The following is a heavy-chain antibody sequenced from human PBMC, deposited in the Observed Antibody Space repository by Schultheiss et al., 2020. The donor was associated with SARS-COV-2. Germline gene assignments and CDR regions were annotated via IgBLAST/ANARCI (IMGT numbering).Heavy chain of an antibody. D-gene: IGHD2-2*02. CDR1: GFTFSSYS. CDR3: ARAYCSTTRCYKSDYYGMDV. J-gene: IGHJ6*02. Sequence: GGSLRLSCAASGFTFSSYSMNWVRQAPGKGLVWVSRINSDGSTTFHADSVKGRFTISRDNSKNTLFLQMNSLKTEDTAVYYCARAYCSTTRCYKSDYYGMDVWGQGTTVTVSS. V-gene: IGHV3-74*01. CDR2: INSDGSTT.